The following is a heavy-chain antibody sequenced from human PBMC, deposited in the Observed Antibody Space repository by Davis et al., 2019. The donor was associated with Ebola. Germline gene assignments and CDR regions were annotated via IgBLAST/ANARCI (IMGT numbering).Heavy chain of an antibody. D-gene: IGHD3-3*01. CDR3: ARSNDFWSADIIWGYYYYGMDV. J-gene: IGHJ6*02. V-gene: IGHV1-8*03. CDR1: GYTFTSYD. Sequence: ASVKVSCKASGYTFTSYDINWVRQATGQGLEWMGWMNPNSGNTGYAQKFQGRVTITRNTSISTAYMELSSLRSEDTAVYYCARSNDFWSADIIWGYYYYGMDVWGQGTTVTVSS. CDR2: MNPNSGNT.